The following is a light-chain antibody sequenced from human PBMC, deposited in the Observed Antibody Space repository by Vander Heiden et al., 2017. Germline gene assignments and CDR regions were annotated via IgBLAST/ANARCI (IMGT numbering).Light chain of an antibody. CDR1: SSNSGAGYA. J-gene: IGLJ3*02. V-gene: IGLV1-40*01. Sequence: SVLTQPHSVSVAPGQMVTISCTGCSSNSGAGYAVHWYQQHPETPPTLLICGSSYRPSVVPGRFSGTKSGTSASLTIARLQTEDAAAYYCQSDDTSRNGWVFGGGTKLTVL. CDR3: QSDDTSRNGWV. CDR2: GSS.